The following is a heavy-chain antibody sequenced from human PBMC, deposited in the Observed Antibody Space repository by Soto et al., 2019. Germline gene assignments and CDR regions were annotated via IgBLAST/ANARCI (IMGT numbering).Heavy chain of an antibody. CDR1: GGSISSYY. CDR2: IYTSGST. D-gene: IGHD3-3*01. Sequence: PSETLSLTCTVSGGSISSYYWSRIRQPAGKGLEWIGRIYTSGSTNYNPSLKSRVTMSVDTSKNQFSLKLSSVTAADTAVYYCARDYDFWSGAVYYYYGMDVWGQGTTVTVSS. J-gene: IGHJ6*02. V-gene: IGHV4-4*07. CDR3: ARDYDFWSGAVYYYYGMDV.